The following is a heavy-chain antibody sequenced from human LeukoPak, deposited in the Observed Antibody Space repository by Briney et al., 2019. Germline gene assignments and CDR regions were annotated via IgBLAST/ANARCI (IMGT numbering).Heavy chain of an antibody. CDR3: ARASSSWYVPASFDY. Sequence: ASVKVSCKASGYTFTGYYMHWVRQAPGQGLEGMGWINPNSGGTNYAQKFQGRVTMTRDTSISTAYMELSRLRSDDTAVYYCARASSSWYVPASFDYWGQGTLVTVSS. V-gene: IGHV1-2*02. D-gene: IGHD6-13*01. J-gene: IGHJ4*02. CDR2: INPNSGGT. CDR1: GYTFTGYY.